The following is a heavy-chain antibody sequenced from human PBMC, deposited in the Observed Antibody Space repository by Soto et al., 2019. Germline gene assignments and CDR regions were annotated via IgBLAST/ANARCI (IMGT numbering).Heavy chain of an antibody. V-gene: IGHV4-39*01. D-gene: IGHD3-3*01. J-gene: IGHJ6*02. Sequence: SETLSLTCTVSGGSINSSSYYWGWIRQPPGKGLEWIGSIYYSGSTYYNPSLKSRVTISVDTSKNQFSLKLSSVTAADTAVYYCARQGGRNYDFWSGYYGGAYYGMDVWGQGTTVTVSS. CDR3: ARQGGRNYDFWSGYYGGAYYGMDV. CDR2: IYYSGST. CDR1: GGSINSSSYY.